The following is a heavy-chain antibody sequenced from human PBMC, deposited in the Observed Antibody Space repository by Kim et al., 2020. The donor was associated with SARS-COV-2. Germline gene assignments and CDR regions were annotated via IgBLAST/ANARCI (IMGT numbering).Heavy chain of an antibody. J-gene: IGHJ5*02. Sequence: SETLSLTCTVSGGSISSSSYYWGWIRQPPGKGLEWIGSIYYSGSTYYNPSLKSRVTISVDTSKNQFSLKLSSVTAADTAVYYCARLENYGSGSYYLVFDP. D-gene: IGHD3-10*01. CDR1: GGSISSSSYY. CDR3: ARLENYGSGSYYLVFDP. CDR2: IYYSGST. V-gene: IGHV4-39*01.